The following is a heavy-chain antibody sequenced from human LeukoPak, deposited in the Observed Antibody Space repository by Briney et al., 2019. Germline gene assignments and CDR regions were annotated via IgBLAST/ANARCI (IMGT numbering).Heavy chain of an antibody. D-gene: IGHD3-9*01. CDR3: ARDNIWAFDI. Sequence: GGSLRLSCAASGFTSFDFPMNWVRKAPGKGLEWVSHIRTDGTITYADSVKGRFTISRDDAKTSVYLQMNSLRDEDTAIYYCARDNIWAFDIWGQGTMVTVAS. J-gene: IGHJ3*02. V-gene: IGHV3-48*02. CDR1: GFTSFDFP. CDR2: IRTDGTI.